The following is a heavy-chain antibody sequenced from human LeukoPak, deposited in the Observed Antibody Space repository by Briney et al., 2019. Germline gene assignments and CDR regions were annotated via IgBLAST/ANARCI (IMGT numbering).Heavy chain of an antibody. Sequence: GESLKISCKGSGYSFTNYWIGWVRQMPGKDLEWLGIIYPGDPDTRYNPSFQGQVTISADKSISTAFLQWSSLKASDTAMYYCARSRGRIAAAEDYWGQGTLVTVSS. J-gene: IGHJ4*02. CDR1: GYSFTNYW. CDR2: IYPGDPDT. D-gene: IGHD6-13*01. CDR3: ARSRGRIAAAEDY. V-gene: IGHV5-51*01.